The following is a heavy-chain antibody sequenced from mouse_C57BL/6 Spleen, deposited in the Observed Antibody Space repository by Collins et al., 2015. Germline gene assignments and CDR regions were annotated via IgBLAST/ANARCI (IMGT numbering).Heavy chain of an antibody. Sequence: QVQLQQSGPELVKPGASVKISCKASGYAFSSSWMNWVKQRPGKGLEWIGRIYPGDGHTNYNGKFKGKATLTADKSSSTAYMQLSSLTSEDSAVYYCAIGRQLRPDYAMDYWGQGTSVTVSS. D-gene: IGHD3-2*02. CDR3: AIGRQLRPDYAMDY. CDR2: IYPGDGHT. J-gene: IGHJ4*01. CDR1: GYAFSSSW. V-gene: IGHV1-82*01.